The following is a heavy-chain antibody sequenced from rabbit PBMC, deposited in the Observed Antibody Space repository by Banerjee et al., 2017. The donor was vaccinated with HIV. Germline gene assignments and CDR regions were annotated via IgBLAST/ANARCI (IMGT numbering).Heavy chain of an antibody. CDR1: GIDFSNYY. CDR3: ARDYAPYPHATRLDL. Sequence: QSLEESGGDLVKPGASLTLTCTASGIDFSNYYMCWVRQAPGKGLEWIACIYAGSSGSTYYASWAKGRFTISKTSSTTVTLQMTSLTAADTATYFCARDYAPYPHATRLDLRGQGTLVT. V-gene: IGHV1S40*01. D-gene: IGHD6-1*01. CDR2: IYAGSSGST. J-gene: IGHJ3*01.